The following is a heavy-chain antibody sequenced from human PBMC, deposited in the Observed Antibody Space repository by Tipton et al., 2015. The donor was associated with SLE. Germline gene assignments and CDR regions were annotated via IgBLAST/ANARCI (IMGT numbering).Heavy chain of an antibody. CDR3: ARHPGASFDF. J-gene: IGHJ4*02. CDR2: IHDSGAT. V-gene: IGHV4-31*11. CDR1: GGSFRGYY. Sequence: TLSLTCAVSGGSFRGYYWSWIRQHPGKGLEWIGYIHDSGATFYHPSLRSRSAISEDTSQNQFSLRLTSVTAADTAVYYCARHPGASFDFWGQGILVTVSS.